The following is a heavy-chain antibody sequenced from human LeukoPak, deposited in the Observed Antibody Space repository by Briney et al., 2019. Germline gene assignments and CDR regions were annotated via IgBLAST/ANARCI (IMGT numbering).Heavy chain of an antibody. CDR1: GFTFSSYA. V-gene: IGHV3-23*01. CDR3: AKSAGFGELRALDY. CDR2: IMVSGGST. D-gene: IGHD3-10*01. J-gene: IGHJ4*02. Sequence: PGGSLSLSCAAPGFTFSSYAMSGVRPPRGKGVEWVSAIMVSGGSTYYANSVKGRFTISRDNSKNTLYLQMNSLRAEDTAVYYCAKSAGFGELRALDYWGQGTLVTVSS.